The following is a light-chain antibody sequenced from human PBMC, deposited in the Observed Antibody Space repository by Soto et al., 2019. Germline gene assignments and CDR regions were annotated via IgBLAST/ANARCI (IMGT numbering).Light chain of an antibody. CDR3: CSYAGRYTRDV. CDR1: SSDFGGDDF. Sequence: QSVLTQPRSVSGSPGQSVTISCTGTSSDFGGDDFVSCYQHHPAKAPKLMSYDVNKRPSGVPDRFSGSKSGNTASLTISGLQAEDEADYYCCSYAGRYTRDVFGNGTQVTVL. J-gene: IGLJ1*01. V-gene: IGLV2-11*01. CDR2: DVN.